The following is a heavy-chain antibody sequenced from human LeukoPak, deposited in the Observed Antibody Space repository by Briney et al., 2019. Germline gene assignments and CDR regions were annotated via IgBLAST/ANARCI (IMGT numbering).Heavy chain of an antibody. CDR2: ISGSGGST. D-gene: IGHD5-12*01. V-gene: IGHV3-23*01. CDR3: AKHLYSGYDWDY. Sequence: GGSLRLSCAASGFTFSSYGMSWVRQAPGKGLEWVSSISGSGGSTYYADSVKGRFTISRDNSMNTLYLQMNSLRAEDTAVYYCAKHLYSGYDWDYWGQGTLVTVSS. J-gene: IGHJ4*02. CDR1: GFTFSSYG.